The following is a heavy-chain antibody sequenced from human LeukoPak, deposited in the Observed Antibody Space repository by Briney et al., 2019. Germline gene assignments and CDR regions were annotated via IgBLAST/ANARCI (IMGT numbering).Heavy chain of an antibody. J-gene: IGHJ4*02. CDR1: GYSFAPYW. V-gene: IGHV5-51*01. Sequence: GESLKISCTSSGYSFAPYWIGWVRQMPGKGLEWMGLIYPGDSDTRYSPSFQGQVTISADKSISTAYLQWSSLKASDTAMYYCARQDYYDSSYYYLVWGQGTLVIVSS. D-gene: IGHD3-22*01. CDR3: ARQDYYDSSYYYLV. CDR2: IYPGDSDT.